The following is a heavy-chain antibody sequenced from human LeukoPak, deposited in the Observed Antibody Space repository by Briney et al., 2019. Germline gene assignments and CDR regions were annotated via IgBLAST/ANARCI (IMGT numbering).Heavy chain of an antibody. CDR2: ISGSGGST. CDR1: GFTFSSYA. J-gene: IGHJ4*02. CDR3: AKGGWETGSHFPVDY. D-gene: IGHD1-26*01. Sequence: PGGSLRLSCAASGFTFSSYAMNLVRQAPGKGLEWVSRISGSGGSTYYADSVKGRFTISRDNSKNTLYLQMNSLRADDTAVYYCAKGGWETGSHFPVDYWGQGTLVTVSS. V-gene: IGHV3-23*01.